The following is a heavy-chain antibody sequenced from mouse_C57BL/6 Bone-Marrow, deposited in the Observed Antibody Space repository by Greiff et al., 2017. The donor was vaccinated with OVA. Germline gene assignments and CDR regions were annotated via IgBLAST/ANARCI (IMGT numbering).Heavy chain of an antibody. CDR3: ARGMRNYETVLAY. V-gene: IGHV1-19*01. J-gene: IGHJ3*01. Sequence: DVHLVESGPVLAKPGASVKMSCKASGYTFTDYYMNWVKQSHGKSLEWIGVINPYNGGTSYNQKFKGKATLTVDKSSSTAYMELNSLTSEDSAVYYCARGMRNYETVLAYWGQGTLVTVSA. CDR2: INPYNGGT. CDR1: GYTFTDYY. D-gene: IGHD1-1*01.